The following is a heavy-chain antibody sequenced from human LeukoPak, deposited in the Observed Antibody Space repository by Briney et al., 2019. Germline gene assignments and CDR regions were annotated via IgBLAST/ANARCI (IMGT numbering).Heavy chain of an antibody. V-gene: IGHV4-34*01. Sequence: AETLSLTCAVYGGSFSGYYWSWVRQPPGKGLEWIGEINHSGSTNYTPSLKSRVTIAVDTSKNQFPLKLSSVAAADTAVYYCARGLSAVAGKGYWGQGTLVTVSS. CDR2: INHSGST. J-gene: IGHJ4*02. D-gene: IGHD6-19*01. CDR1: GGSFSGYY. CDR3: ARGLSAVAGKGY.